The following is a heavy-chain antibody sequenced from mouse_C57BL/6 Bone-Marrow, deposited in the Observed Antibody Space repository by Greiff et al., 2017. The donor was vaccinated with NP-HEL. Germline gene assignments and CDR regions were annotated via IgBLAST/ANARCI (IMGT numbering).Heavy chain of an antibody. Sequence: QVQLQQPGAELVRPGTSVKLSCKASGYTFTSYWMHWVKQRPGQGLEWIGEIDPSDSYTNYNQKFKGKATLTVDTATSTAYMQLSSLTSEDSAVYYCAKRSSSDSSLYWYYDVWDRGTTITVTS. CDR3: AKRSSSDSSLYWYYDV. CDR2: IDPSDSYT. J-gene: IGHJ1*03. CDR1: GYTFTSYW. V-gene: IGHV1-59*01. D-gene: IGHD1-1*01.